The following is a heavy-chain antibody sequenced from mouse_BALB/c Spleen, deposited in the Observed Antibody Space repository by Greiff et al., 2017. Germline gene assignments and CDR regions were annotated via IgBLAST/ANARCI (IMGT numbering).Heavy chain of an antibody. CDR2: SRNKANDYTT. Sequence: EVKLVESGGGLVQPGGSLRLSCATSGFTFSDFYMEWVRQPPGKRLEWIAASRNKANDYTTEYSASVKGRFIVSRDTSQSILYLQMNALRAEDTAIYYCARDAGYYGPYWYFDVWGAGTTVTVSS. D-gene: IGHD1-2*01. CDR1: GFTFSDFY. CDR3: ARDAGYYGPYWYFDV. V-gene: IGHV7-1*02. J-gene: IGHJ1*01.